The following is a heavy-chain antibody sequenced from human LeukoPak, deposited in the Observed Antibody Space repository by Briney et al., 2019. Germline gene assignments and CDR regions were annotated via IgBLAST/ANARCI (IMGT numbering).Heavy chain of an antibody. CDR2: IYTSGST. CDR3: ARESASAPPESQTYDFWSGYYYYFDC. V-gene: IGHV4-4*07. J-gene: IGHJ4*02. CDR1: GGSISNYY. D-gene: IGHD3-3*01. Sequence: PSETLSLTCTVSGGSISNYYWSWIRQPAGKGLEWIGRIYTSGSTNYNPSLKSRVTMSVDTSKNQFSLKLSSVTAADTAVYYCARESASAPPESQTYDFWSGYYYYFDCWGQGTLVTVSS.